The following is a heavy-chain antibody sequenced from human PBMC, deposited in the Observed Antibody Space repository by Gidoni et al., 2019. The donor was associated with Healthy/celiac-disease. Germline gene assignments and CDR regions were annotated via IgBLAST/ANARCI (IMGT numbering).Heavy chain of an antibody. J-gene: IGHJ6*03. D-gene: IGHD6-6*01. CDR2: IHHSGST. Sequence: QVQLQQWGAGLLKTSETLSLTCAVYGGSFGGYDWSGIRQTPGKGLEWIGEIHHSGSTNDNPPLKSPVTISVDTSKNQFSLKLSSVTAADTSVYYCARGRRGVAARHPRAPYYMDVWGKGTTVTVSS. CDR3: ARGRRGVAARHPRAPYYMDV. V-gene: IGHV4-34*01. CDR1: GGSFGGYD.